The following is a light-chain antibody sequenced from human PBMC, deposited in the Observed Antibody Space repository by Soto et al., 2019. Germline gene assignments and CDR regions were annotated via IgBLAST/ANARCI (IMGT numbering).Light chain of an antibody. V-gene: IGLV1-51*01. Sequence: QSVLTQPPSVSAAPGQKVTISCSGSSSNIGGNSVSWYQQLPGTAPKLLIYDDNKRPSGIPDRFSGSKSGTSATLGITGFQTGDEADYYCGSWDSSLSAYVFXPGTKV. CDR2: DDN. J-gene: IGLJ1*01. CDR3: GSWDSSLSAYV. CDR1: SSNIGGNS.